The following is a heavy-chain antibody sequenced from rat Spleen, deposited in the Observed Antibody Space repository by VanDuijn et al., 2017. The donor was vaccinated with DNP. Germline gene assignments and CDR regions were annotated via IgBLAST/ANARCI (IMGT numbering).Heavy chain of an antibody. D-gene: IGHD5-1*01. J-gene: IGHJ2*01. CDR3: AIQLGVFDY. Sequence: EVLLQESGPGLVKPSQSLSLTCSVTGFSITNNFKWSWIRKFPGNKLEWMGYVTNAGSTDYNPSLKSRISITTDTSKNQFFLQVNSVATEDTATYFCAIQLGVFDYWPRSHGHSLL. CDR2: VTNAGST. V-gene: IGHV3-3*01. CDR1: GFSITNNFK.